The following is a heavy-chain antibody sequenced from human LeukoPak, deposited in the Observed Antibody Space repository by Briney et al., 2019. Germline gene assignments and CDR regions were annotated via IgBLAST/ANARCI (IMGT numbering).Heavy chain of an antibody. CDR1: GGSISSSSYY. Sequence: PSETLSLTSTVSGGSISSSSYYWGWIRQPPGKGLEWIGSIYYSGSTYYNPSLKSRVTISVDTSKNQFSLKLSSVTAADTAVYYCASQFSGGSFDYWGQGTLVTVSS. V-gene: IGHV4-39*01. J-gene: IGHJ4*02. CDR2: IYYSGST. D-gene: IGHD2-15*01. CDR3: ASQFSGGSFDY.